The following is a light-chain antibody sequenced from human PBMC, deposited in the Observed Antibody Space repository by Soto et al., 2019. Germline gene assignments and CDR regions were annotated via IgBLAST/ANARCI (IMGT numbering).Light chain of an antibody. J-gene: IGKJ1*01. CDR1: QSVLYSSNNKNY. Sequence: DIVMTQSPDSLAVSLGERATINCKSSQSVLYSSNNKNYLAWYQQKPGQPPKLLIYWASTRESGVPDRFSGSGSGTDFTLTISSLQAEDVAVYYCQQRSNWPRTFGQGTKVEIK. CDR3: QQRSNWPRT. V-gene: IGKV4-1*01. CDR2: WAS.